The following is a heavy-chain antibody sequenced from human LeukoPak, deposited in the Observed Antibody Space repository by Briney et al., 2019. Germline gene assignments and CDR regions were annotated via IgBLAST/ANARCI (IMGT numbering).Heavy chain of an antibody. Sequence: RASVTVSCKVSGYTLTELSMHWVRQAPGKGLEWMGGFDPEDGETIYAQKFQGRVTMTEDTSTDTAYMELSSLRSEDTAVYYCATDFAGAIMFDPWGQGTLVTVSS. J-gene: IGHJ5*02. CDR3: ATDFAGAIMFDP. CDR2: FDPEDGET. CDR1: GYTLTELS. D-gene: IGHD3-10*01. V-gene: IGHV1-24*01.